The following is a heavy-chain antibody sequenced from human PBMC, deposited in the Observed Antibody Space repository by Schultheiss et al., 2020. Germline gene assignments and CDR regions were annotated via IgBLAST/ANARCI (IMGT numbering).Heavy chain of an antibody. CDR2: IYPGDSDT. Sequence: GESLKISCKGSGYSFTSYWIGWVRQMPGKGLEWMGIIYPGDSDTRYSPSFQGQVTISADKSISTAYLQWSSLKASDTAMYYCARRRREVYNYDSSGYYSMWGQGTLVTVSS. CDR1: GYSFTSYW. CDR3: ARRRREVYNYDSSGYYSM. D-gene: IGHD3-22*01. J-gene: IGHJ4*02. V-gene: IGHV5-51*01.